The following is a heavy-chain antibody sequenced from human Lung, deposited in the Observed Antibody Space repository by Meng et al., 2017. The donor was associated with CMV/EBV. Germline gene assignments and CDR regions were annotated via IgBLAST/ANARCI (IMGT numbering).Heavy chain of an antibody. CDR2: IPHRGSS. CDR3: LRRSGGSV. Sequence: QGQLRDAGPERVKPAETLSLTCAVSGDSITNHNWWAWVRQPPGKGLEWIGEIPHRGSSAYNPSLKSRVSMSIDKSKNQFSLKLTSVTAADTAVYHCLRRSGGSVWGQGTLVTVSS. CDR1: GDSITNHNW. J-gene: IGHJ1*01. D-gene: IGHD3-10*01. V-gene: IGHV4-4*02.